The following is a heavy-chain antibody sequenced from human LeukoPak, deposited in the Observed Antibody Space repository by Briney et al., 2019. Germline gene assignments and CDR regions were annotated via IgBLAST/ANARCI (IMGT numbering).Heavy chain of an antibody. J-gene: IGHJ4*02. CDR3: ARESESSGWYDY. Sequence: GGSLRLSCAASGFTLNTYAMSWLRQAPGKGLEWVSGISGDGGSTFYADSVKGRFTISRDNSKNSLYLQMNSLRSDDTALYYCARESESSGWYDYWGQGALVTVSS. V-gene: IGHV3-43*02. CDR1: GFTLNTYA. CDR2: ISGDGGST. D-gene: IGHD6-19*01.